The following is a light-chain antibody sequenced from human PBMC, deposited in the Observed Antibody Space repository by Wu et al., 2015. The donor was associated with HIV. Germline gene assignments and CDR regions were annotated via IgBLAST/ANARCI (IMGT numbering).Light chain of an antibody. V-gene: IGKV1-39*01. CDR3: QQSYDTPRS. CDR1: QTIGSY. J-gene: IGKJ2*03. CDR2: AAF. Sequence: DIQMTQSPSSLSASVGDRVTITCRASQTIGSYINWFQQRPGKAPKLLIYAAFNLQSGVPSRFSGSGYGTDFTLTISSLQPEDFATYYCQQSYDTPRSFGQGTKLEIK.